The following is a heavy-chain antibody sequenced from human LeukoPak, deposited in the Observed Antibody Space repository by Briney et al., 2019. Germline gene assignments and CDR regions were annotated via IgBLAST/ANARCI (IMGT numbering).Heavy chain of an antibody. Sequence: GGSLRLSCAASGFTFSDYWMTWVRQAPGKGLEWVANINEDGSRWMYADSLRGRFTISRDNAKNSLYLQMDSLRAEDTAVYYCATSMVVAAFDYWGRGTLVTVSS. CDR1: GFTFSDYW. CDR2: INEDGSRW. D-gene: IGHD2-15*01. J-gene: IGHJ4*02. V-gene: IGHV3-7*01. CDR3: ATSMVVAAFDY.